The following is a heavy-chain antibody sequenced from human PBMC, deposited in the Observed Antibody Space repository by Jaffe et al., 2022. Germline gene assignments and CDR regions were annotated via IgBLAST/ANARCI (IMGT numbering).Heavy chain of an antibody. V-gene: IGHV5-51*01. CDR1: GYSFTSYW. D-gene: IGHD6-19*01. Sequence: EVQLVQSGAEVKKPGESLKISCKGSGYSFTSYWIGWVRQMPGKGLEWMGIIYPGDSDTRYSPSFQGQVTISADKSISTAYLQWSSLKASDTAMYYCVRQSPEGWYSSGWLTIDYWGQGTLVTVSS. CDR2: IYPGDSDT. J-gene: IGHJ4*02. CDR3: VRQSPEGWYSSGWLTIDY.